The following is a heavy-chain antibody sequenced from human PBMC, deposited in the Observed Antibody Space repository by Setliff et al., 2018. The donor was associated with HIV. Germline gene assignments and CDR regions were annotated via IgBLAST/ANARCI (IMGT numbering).Heavy chain of an antibody. D-gene: IGHD3-22*01. CDR1: GGSIRSSTYY. Sequence: SETLSLTCTVSGGSIRSSTYYWGWIRQSPGKGLEWIGSLHYSGNTYYNSSLKSRVTISLDTSKNQFSLKLNSVTAADTAVYYCARDMTYYFDSSGSFGWFDPWGQGTLVTVSS. V-gene: IGHV4-39*07. CDR3: ARDMTYYFDSSGSFGWFDP. CDR2: LHYSGNT. J-gene: IGHJ5*02.